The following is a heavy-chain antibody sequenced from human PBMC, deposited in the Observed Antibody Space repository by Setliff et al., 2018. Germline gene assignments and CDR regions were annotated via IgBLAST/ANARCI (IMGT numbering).Heavy chain of an antibody. J-gene: IGHJ4*02. Sequence: ASVKVSCKASGYTFSDYIINWVRQAPGQGLEWLGWISPHSGNVYSAPKVQGRVTLTTDTSTNTAYMELRNLQSDDTAVYYCARAGLAAAGRKGVFDHWGQGTLVTVSS. V-gene: IGHV1-18*01. D-gene: IGHD6-25*01. CDR2: ISPHSGNV. CDR3: ARAGLAAAGRKGVFDH. CDR1: GYTFSDYI.